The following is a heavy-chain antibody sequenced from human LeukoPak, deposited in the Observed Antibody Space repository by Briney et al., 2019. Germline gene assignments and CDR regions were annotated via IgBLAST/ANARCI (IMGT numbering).Heavy chain of an antibody. D-gene: IGHD6-19*01. CDR1: GFTFSSYG. J-gene: IGHJ5*02. CDR2: ISYDGSFI. V-gene: IGHV3-30*03. CDR3: AIIAVPGKAYNYFDP. Sequence: GRSLRLSCAASGFTFSSYGMHWVRRAPGKGLEWVAVISYDGSFIKYADSVEGRFTISRDNSKNTLYLQMNSLRPEDTAVYCCAIIAVPGKAYNYFDPWGQGTLVTVSS.